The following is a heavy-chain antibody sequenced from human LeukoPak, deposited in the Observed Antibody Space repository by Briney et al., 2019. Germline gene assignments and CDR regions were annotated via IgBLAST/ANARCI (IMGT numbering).Heavy chain of an antibody. CDR2: IKQDGSEK. Sequence: GGSLRLSCAASGFAFSSYWMSWVRQAPGKGLEWVANIKQDGSEKYYVDSVKGRFTISRDNAKNSLYLQMNSLRAEDTAVYYCARAEGSLYEHLYYYYMDVWGKGTTVTVSS. V-gene: IGHV3-7*01. CDR1: GFAFSSYW. CDR3: ARAEGSLYEHLYYYYMDV. D-gene: IGHD3-3*01. J-gene: IGHJ6*03.